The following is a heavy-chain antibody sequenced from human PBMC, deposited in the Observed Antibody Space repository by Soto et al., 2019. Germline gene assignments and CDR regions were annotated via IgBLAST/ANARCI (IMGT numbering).Heavy chain of an antibody. D-gene: IGHD2-2*01. CDR3: AKDYIVVVPAAPSWYDY. V-gene: IGHV3-23*01. Sequence: EVQLLEAGGGLVQPGGSLRLSCAASGFTFSSYDMSWVRQATGKGLEWVSAISGRGGSTYYADSVKGRFTISRDNSKNTLYLQMNSLRAEDTSVYYCAKDYIVVVPAAPSWYDYWGQGTLVTVSS. J-gene: IGHJ4*02. CDR2: ISGRGGST. CDR1: GFTFSSYD.